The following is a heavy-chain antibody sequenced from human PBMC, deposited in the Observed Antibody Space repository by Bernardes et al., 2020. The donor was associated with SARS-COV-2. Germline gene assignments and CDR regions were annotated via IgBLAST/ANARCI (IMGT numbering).Heavy chain of an antibody. CDR2: ISGSGGST. CDR1: GFTFRSSA. J-gene: IGHJ1*01. Sequence: GSSLRLSCAASGFTFRSSAMSWVRQAPGKGLEWVSVISGSGGSTFYADSVQGRFTISRDNSKTTLFLQMNSLRANDTAVYYCAKGVDSSTWLEYFQEWGQGTLVTVSS. D-gene: IGHD6-13*01. V-gene: IGHV3-23*01. CDR3: AKGVDSSTWLEYFQE.